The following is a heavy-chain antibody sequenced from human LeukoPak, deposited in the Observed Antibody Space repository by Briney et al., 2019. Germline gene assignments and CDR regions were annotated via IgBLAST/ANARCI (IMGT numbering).Heavy chain of an antibody. J-gene: IGHJ4*02. CDR2: ISGGGGST. Sequence: PGGSLRLSCAASGFTFSSYAMSWVRQAPGKGLEWVSAISGGGGSTYYADSVKGRFTISRDNSKNTLYLQMNSLRAEDTAVYYCAKERYFDWLLLGYFAYWGQGTLVTVSS. CDR1: GFTFSSYA. CDR3: AKERYFDWLLLGYFAY. V-gene: IGHV3-23*01. D-gene: IGHD3-9*01.